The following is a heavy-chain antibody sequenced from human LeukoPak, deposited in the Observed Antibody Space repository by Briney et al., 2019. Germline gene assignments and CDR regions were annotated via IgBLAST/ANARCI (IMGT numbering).Heavy chain of an antibody. CDR3: ARDYYDSSGYPLFDY. V-gene: IGHV1-69*13. J-gene: IGHJ4*02. CDR2: IIPIFGTA. Sequence: ASVKVSCRASGYTFTSYGISWVRQAPGQGLEWMGGIIPIFGTANYAQKLQGRVTITADESTSTAYMELSSLRSEDTAVYYCARDYYDSSGYPLFDYWGQGTLVTVSS. D-gene: IGHD3-22*01. CDR1: GYTFTSYG.